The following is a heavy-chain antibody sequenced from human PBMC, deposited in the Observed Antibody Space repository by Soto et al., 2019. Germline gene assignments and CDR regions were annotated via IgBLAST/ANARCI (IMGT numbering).Heavy chain of an antibody. D-gene: IGHD2-15*01. CDR3: ARDLGGWPDY. J-gene: IGHJ4*02. Sequence: ASVKVSCKASGYTFTGFSLHWVRQAPGQRLEWMGWINAGNGNTKYSQKFQGRVTITRDTSASTAYMELSSLRSEDTAVYYCARDLGGWPDYWGQGTLVTVSS. CDR1: GYTFTGFS. CDR2: INAGNGNT. V-gene: IGHV1-3*01.